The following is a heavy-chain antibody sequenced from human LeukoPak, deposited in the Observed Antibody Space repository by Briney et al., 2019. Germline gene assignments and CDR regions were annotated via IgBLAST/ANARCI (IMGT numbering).Heavy chain of an antibody. Sequence: PSETLSLTCTVSGGSISSSSYYWGWIRQPPGKGLEWTGWIYYSGSTYYNPSLKSRVTISVDTSKHQFSLKLSSVPAADTAVYYCARRRYCSGGSCYRWFDPWGQGTLVTVSS. CDR1: GGSISSSSYY. CDR3: ARRRYCSGGSCYRWFDP. D-gene: IGHD2-15*01. V-gene: IGHV4-39*01. J-gene: IGHJ5*02. CDR2: IYYSGST.